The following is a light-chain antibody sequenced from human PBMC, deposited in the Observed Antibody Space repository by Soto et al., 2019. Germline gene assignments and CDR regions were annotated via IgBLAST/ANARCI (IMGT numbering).Light chain of an antibody. CDR3: QTWGTGIQGWV. CDR2: LNSDGSH. CDR1: SGHSSYA. J-gene: IGLJ3*02. Sequence: QLVLTQSPSASASLGASVKLTCTLSSGHSSYAIAWNQQQPEKGPRYLMTLNSDGSHSKGDGIPDRFSGSSSGAERYLTISSLQSEDEADYYCQTWGTGIQGWVFGRGTKLTVL. V-gene: IGLV4-69*01.